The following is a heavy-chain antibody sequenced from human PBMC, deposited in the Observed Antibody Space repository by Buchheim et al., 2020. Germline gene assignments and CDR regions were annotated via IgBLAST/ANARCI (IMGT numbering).Heavy chain of an antibody. J-gene: IGHJ6*02. V-gene: IGHV3-30*18. Sequence: VQLVESGGGLVQPGRSLRLSCTASGFTFSSYGMHWVRQAPGKGLEWVAVISYDGSNKYYADSVKGRFTIHRDNSKNTLYLQMNSLRAEDTAVYYCAKDLGYCSSTSCYSHYYYGMDVWGQGTT. CDR3: AKDLGYCSSTSCYSHYYYGMDV. D-gene: IGHD2-2*01. CDR1: GFTFSSYG. CDR2: ISYDGSNK.